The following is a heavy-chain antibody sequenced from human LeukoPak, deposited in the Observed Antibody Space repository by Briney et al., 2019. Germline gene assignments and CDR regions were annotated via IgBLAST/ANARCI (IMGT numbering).Heavy chain of an antibody. J-gene: IGHJ3*02. D-gene: IGHD1-14*01. CDR3: ANDDTRTLDAFDI. CDR1: GFTFSSYG. V-gene: IGHV3-30*18. CDR2: ISYDGSNK. Sequence: GRSLRLSCAASGFTFSSYGMHWVRQAPGKGLEWVAVISYDGSNKYYADSVKGRFTISRDNSKNTLYLQMNSLRAEGTAVYYCANDDTRTLDAFDIWGQGTMVTVSS.